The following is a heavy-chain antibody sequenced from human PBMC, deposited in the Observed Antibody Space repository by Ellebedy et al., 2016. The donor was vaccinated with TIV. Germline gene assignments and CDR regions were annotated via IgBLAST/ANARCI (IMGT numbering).Heavy chain of an antibody. J-gene: IGHJ4*02. CDR3: RVGGIVGADFDY. Sequence: GESLKISCAASQFTFSRYAMHWVRQAPGKGLEWVAVISYDGSKKYYADSVKGRFTISRDNSKTTLYLQMNSLRAEDTAVYYCRVGGIVGADFDYWGQGTLVTVSS. V-gene: IGHV3-30-3*01. D-gene: IGHD1-26*01. CDR2: ISYDGSKK. CDR1: QFTFSRYA.